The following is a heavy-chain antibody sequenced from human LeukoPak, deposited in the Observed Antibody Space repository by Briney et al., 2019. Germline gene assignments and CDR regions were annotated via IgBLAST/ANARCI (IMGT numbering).Heavy chain of an antibody. Sequence: GASVKVSCKASGYTFTDYYMHWVQQAPGKGLEWMGRVDPEDGETIYAEKFQGRVTITADTSTDTAYMELSSLRSEDTAVYYCATDYPRRAFDIWGQGTMVTVSS. V-gene: IGHV1-69-2*01. CDR2: VDPEDGET. CDR3: ATDYPRRAFDI. J-gene: IGHJ3*02. CDR1: GYTFTDYY.